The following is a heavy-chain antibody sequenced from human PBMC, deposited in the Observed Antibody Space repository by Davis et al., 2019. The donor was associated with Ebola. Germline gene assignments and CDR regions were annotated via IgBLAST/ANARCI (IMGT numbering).Heavy chain of an antibody. CDR1: GDSVSSGG. V-gene: IGHV6-1*01. CDR2: TYYNSKWYN. CDR3: VRGWYRSGLDV. J-gene: IGHJ6*02. Sequence: HSQTLSLTCAISGDSVSSGGWNWIRQSPSRGLEWLGRTYYNSKWYNDYAVSVKSRITINPDTSKNQFSLHLNSVTPEDTAMYYCVRGWYRSGLDVWGQGTTVTVSS. D-gene: IGHD6-19*01.